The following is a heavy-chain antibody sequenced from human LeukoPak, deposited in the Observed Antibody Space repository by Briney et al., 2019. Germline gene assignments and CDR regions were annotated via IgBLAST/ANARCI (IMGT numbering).Heavy chain of an antibody. CDR3: ARRPVVVVVAATPSAFDI. J-gene: IGHJ3*02. Sequence: GESLRISCKGSGYSFTTYWISWGRQMPGKGLEWMGRIDPSDSYTNYSPSFQGHVTISADKSISTAYLQWSSLNASDTAMYYCARRPVVVVVAATPSAFDIWGQGTMVTVSS. CDR2: IDPSDSYT. CDR1: GYSFTTYW. D-gene: IGHD2-15*01. V-gene: IGHV5-10-1*01.